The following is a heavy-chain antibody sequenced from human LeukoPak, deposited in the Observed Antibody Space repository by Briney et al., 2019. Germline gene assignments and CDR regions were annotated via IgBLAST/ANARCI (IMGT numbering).Heavy chain of an antibody. CDR3: ARGSVVAGTGNDAFDI. CDR1: GFTFDDYG. J-gene: IGHJ3*02. D-gene: IGHD6-19*01. Sequence: GGSLRLSCAASGFTFDDYGMSWVRQAPGKGLEWVSGINWNGGSTGYADSVKGRFTISRDNAKNSLYLQMNSLRAEDTALYYCARGSVVAGTGNDAFDIWGQGTMVTVSS. V-gene: IGHV3-20*04. CDR2: INWNGGST.